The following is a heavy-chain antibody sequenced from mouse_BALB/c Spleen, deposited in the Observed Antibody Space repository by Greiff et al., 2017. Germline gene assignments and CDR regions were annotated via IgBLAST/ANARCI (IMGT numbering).Heavy chain of an antibody. CDR1: GFTFSSYG. J-gene: IGHJ3*01. D-gene: IGHD4-1*01. CDR2: INSNGGST. V-gene: IGHV5-6-3*01. Sequence: EVQGVESGGGLVQPGGSLKLSCAASGFTFSSYGMSWVRQTPDKRLELVATINSNGGSTYYPDSVKGRFTISRDNAKNTLYLQMSSLKSEDTAMYYCARDGAGTFAYWGQGTLVTVSA. CDR3: ARDGAGTFAY.